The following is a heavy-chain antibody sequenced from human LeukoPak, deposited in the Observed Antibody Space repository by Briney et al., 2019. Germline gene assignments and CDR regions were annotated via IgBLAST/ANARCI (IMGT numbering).Heavy chain of an antibody. Sequence: SETLSLTCAVYGGSFSGYYWSWIRQPPGKGLEWFGEINHSGSTNYNPSLKSRVTISVDTSKNQFSLKLSSVTAADTAVYYCTRQQLVPGRAFDIWGQGTMVTVSS. V-gene: IGHV4-34*01. CDR3: TRQQLVPGRAFDI. J-gene: IGHJ3*02. D-gene: IGHD6-13*01. CDR1: GGSFSGYY. CDR2: INHSGST.